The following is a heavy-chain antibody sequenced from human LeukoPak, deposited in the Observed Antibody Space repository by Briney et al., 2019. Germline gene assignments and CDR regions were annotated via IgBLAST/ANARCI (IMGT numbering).Heavy chain of an antibody. V-gene: IGHV3-48*03. CDR1: GFTLSSYE. J-gene: IGHJ4*02. D-gene: IGHD4-17*01. CDR3: ARGALGYGDYVGDFEY. Sequence: PGGSLRLSCAASGFTLSSYEMNWVRRAPGKGLEWVSYISSSGSTIYYADSVKGRFTISRDNAKNSLYLQMNSLRAEDTAVYYCARGALGYGDYVGDFEYWGQGTLVTVSS. CDR2: ISSSGSTI.